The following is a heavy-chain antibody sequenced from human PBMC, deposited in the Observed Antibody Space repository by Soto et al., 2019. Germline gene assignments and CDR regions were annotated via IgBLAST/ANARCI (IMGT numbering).Heavy chain of an antibody. J-gene: IGHJ4*02. CDR1: GYTFTDYY. Sequence: ASVKVSCKASGYTFTDYYMHWVRQAPGQGLEWMGWINPNSGGTNYAQKFQGRVTMTRDTSISTAYMELRRLTSDDTAMYYCARRSSGWSEYWGQGTLVTVSS. V-gene: IGHV1-2*02. D-gene: IGHD6-19*01. CDR3: ARRSSGWSEY. CDR2: INPNSGGT.